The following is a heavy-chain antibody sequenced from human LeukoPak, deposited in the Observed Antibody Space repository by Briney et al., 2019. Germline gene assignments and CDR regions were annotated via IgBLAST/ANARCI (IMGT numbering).Heavy chain of an antibody. J-gene: IGHJ4*02. D-gene: IGHD4-17*01. Sequence: GGSLRLSCAASGFTFSDYYMSWIRQAPGKGLEWVSYISSSGSTIYYADSVKGRFTISRDNAKNTLYLQMNSLRAEDTAVYYCASEWDYGDYYFDYWGQGTLVTVST. CDR2: ISSSGSTI. V-gene: IGHV3-11*04. CDR3: ASEWDYGDYYFDY. CDR1: GFTFSDYY.